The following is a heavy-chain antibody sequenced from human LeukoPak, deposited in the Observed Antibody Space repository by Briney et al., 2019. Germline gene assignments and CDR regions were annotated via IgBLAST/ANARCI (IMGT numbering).Heavy chain of an antibody. J-gene: IGHJ4*02. CDR3: ARLAGHHNNGRSDL. Sequence: SETLSLTCTVSGGAISNSELYWGWVRQPPGKGLEWIAMIYYSGSTYSNPPLKSRVTISVDTSKNQFSLKVRSVTAADSAMYFCARLAGHHNNGRSDLWGQGVLVTVSS. D-gene: IGHD1-1*01. CDR1: GGAISNSELY. CDR2: IYYSGST. V-gene: IGHV4-39*01.